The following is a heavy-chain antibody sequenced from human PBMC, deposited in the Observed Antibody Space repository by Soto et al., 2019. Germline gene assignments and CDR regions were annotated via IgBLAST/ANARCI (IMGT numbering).Heavy chain of an antibody. J-gene: IGHJ2*01. CDR2: IYHSGSASA. Sequence: QVQLQESGPGLVKPSGTLSLTCAVSGGSITTNNWWSWVRQPPGKGLEWIGEIYHSGSASANYNPSLKSRVTLSLDKSKNQFSLKLNSVTAADTAVYFCVRGDGGNSHWYFDLWGRDTLVTVSS. CDR3: VRGDGGNSHWYFDL. V-gene: IGHV4-4*02. D-gene: IGHD2-21*01. CDR1: GGSITTNNW.